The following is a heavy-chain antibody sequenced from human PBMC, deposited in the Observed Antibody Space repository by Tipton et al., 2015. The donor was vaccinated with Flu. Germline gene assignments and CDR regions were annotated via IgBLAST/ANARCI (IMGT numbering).Heavy chain of an antibody. Sequence: TLSLTCTVSGDSIRSNNYNWGWLRQPPGKGLEWIGSVNYGGGTSYNPSLESRLTISLDTPKNHFSLRLSSVTAADTAVYYCATRRDYYDSSEFDYWGQGALVTVSS. V-gene: IGHV4-39*07. CDR2: VNYGGGT. CDR1: GDSIRSNNYN. D-gene: IGHD3-22*01. J-gene: IGHJ4*02. CDR3: ATRRDYYDSSEFDY.